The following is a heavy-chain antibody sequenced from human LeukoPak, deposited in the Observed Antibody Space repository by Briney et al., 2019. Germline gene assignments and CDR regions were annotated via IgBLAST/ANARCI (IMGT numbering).Heavy chain of an antibody. CDR2: IYYSGTT. CDR3: ARGTSSGWYGFDS. J-gene: IGHJ4*02. Sequence: PSETLSLTCSVSGGFISSYYWSWIRQPPGKGLEWIGYIYYSGTTNYNPSLKSRVTISVDTSKNQFSLKLNSVTAADTAVYYCARGTSSGWYGFDSWGQGTLVTVSS. CDR1: GGFISSYY. V-gene: IGHV4-59*01. D-gene: IGHD6-19*01.